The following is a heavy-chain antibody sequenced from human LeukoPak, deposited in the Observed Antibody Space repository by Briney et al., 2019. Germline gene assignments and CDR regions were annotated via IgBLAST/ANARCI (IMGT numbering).Heavy chain of an antibody. CDR1: GFTFSSYG. Sequence: SGGSLRLSCAASGFTFSSYGMHWVRQAPGKGLEWVAVIWYDGSNKYYADSVKGRFTISRDNSKNTLYLQMNSLRAEDTAVYYCAREMVGATYFDYWGQGTLVTVSS. D-gene: IGHD1-26*01. CDR2: IWYDGSNK. V-gene: IGHV3-33*01. CDR3: AREMVGATYFDY. J-gene: IGHJ4*02.